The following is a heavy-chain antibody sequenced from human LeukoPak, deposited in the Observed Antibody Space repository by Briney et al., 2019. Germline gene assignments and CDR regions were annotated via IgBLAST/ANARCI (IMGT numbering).Heavy chain of an antibody. D-gene: IGHD3-22*01. Sequence: PGGSLRLSCATSEFTFRNYWMSWVRQAPGKGLEWVANIKQDGSEKYYVDSVKGRFTISRDNAKNSLYLQMNSLRAEDTAVYYCARVGPKGDNYYESMVVFDYWGQGTLVTVSS. CDR1: EFTFRNYW. J-gene: IGHJ4*02. CDR3: ARVGPKGDNYYESMVVFDY. CDR2: IKQDGSEK. V-gene: IGHV3-7*05.